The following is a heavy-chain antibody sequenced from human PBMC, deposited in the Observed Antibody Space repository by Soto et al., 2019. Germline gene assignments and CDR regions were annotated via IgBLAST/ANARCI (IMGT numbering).Heavy chain of an antibody. CDR2: INRDGTMT. D-gene: IGHD2-15*01. CDR3: VKESRSGGSW. CDR1: GFTFSDSW. J-gene: IGHJ4*02. V-gene: IGHV3-7*01. Sequence: GGSLRLSCVASGFTFSDSWMTWVRQVPGKGLEWVANINRDGTMTNYVDSMGGRFAISRDNARSSVYLHMTNLRTEDTAIYHCVKESRSGGSWWGQGTLVTVSS.